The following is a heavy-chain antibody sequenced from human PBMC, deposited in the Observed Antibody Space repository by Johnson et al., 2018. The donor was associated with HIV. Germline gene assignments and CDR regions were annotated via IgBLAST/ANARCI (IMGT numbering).Heavy chain of an antibody. J-gene: IGHJ3*01. CDR1: GFTFSSYA. Sequence: QVQLVESGGGVVQPGRSLRLSCAASGFTFSSYALHWVRQAPGKGLEWVAVISYDGRDAYYADSVKGRFTISRDNARNSLYLQMNSLRAEDGAVYYCAVLCSGCADAFDVWGQGTMVTVS. CDR3: AVLCSGCADAFDV. V-gene: IGHV3-30*04. D-gene: IGHD3-10*01. CDR2: ISYDGRDA.